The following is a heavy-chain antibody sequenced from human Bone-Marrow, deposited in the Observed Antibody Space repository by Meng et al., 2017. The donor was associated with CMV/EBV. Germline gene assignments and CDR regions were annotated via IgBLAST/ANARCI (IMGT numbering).Heavy chain of an antibody. Sequence: LSLTCAASGFTFSSYAMHWVRQAPGKGLEWVAVISYDGSNKYYADSVKGRFTISRDNSKNTLYLQMNSLRAEDTAVYYCAKDSLKSRYSSSSGGADYWGQGTLVTVSS. D-gene: IGHD6-6*01. CDR3: AKDSLKSRYSSSSGGADY. CDR1: GFTFSSYA. J-gene: IGHJ4*02. CDR2: ISYDGSNK. V-gene: IGHV3-30-3*01.